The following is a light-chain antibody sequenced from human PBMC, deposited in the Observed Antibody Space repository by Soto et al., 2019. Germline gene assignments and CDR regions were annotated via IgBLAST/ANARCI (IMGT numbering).Light chain of an antibody. CDR1: QSVSSY. J-gene: IGKJ1*01. V-gene: IGKV3-11*01. CDR2: AAS. Sequence: EIVLTQSPATLSLSPGERATLSCRASQSVSSYLAWYQQKPGQAPRLLIYAASNRATGIPARFSGSGSRTDFTLTITSLEPEDFAVYYCQQYGSSPRTFGQGTKVDIK. CDR3: QQYGSSPRT.